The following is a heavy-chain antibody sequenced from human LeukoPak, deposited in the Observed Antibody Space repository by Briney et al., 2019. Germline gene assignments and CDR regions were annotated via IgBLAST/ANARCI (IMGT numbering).Heavy chain of an antibody. CDR1: GYTFTSYG. V-gene: IGHV1-18*01. D-gene: IGHD6-19*01. J-gene: IGHJ6*02. CDR2: ISAYNGNT. CDR3: ARDRLTSSGWYWSVYYYYYYYGMDV. Sequence: ASVKVSCKASGYTFTSYGISWVRQAPGQGLEWMGWISAYNGNTNYAQKLQGRVTMTTDTSTSTAYMELRSLRSDDTAVYYCARDRLTSSGWYWSVYYYYYYYGMDVWGQGTTVTVSS.